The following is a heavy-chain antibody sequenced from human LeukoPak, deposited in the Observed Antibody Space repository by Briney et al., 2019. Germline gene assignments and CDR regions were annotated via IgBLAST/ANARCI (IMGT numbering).Heavy chain of an antibody. CDR1: GFTFSSYA. CDR3: AKGTGYYMRDSFDY. D-gene: IGHD3/OR15-3a*01. Sequence: GGSLRLSCAASGFTFSSYAMSWVRQAPGKGLEWVSSISGSGGSKYYADSVKGRFAISRDNSKNTVYLQMNSLRAEDTAVYYCAKGTGYYMRDSFDYWGQGTLVTVSS. J-gene: IGHJ4*02. V-gene: IGHV3-23*01. CDR2: ISGSGGSK.